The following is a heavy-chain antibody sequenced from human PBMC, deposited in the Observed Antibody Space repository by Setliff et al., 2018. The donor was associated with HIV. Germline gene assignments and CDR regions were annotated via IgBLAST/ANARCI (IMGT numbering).Heavy chain of an antibody. V-gene: IGHV1-18*01. CDR3: ARGDPYRSAWFSGGHDAFDI. CDR1: GYTFTSYG. J-gene: IGHJ3*02. CDR2: ISAYNGNT. D-gene: IGHD6-19*01. Sequence: ASVKVSCKASGYTFTSYGISWVRQAPGQGLEWMGWISAYNGNTNYAQKLQGRVTMTTDTSTSTAYMEVRSLRSDDTAVYYCARGDPYRSAWFSGGHDAFDIWGQGTMVTVSS.